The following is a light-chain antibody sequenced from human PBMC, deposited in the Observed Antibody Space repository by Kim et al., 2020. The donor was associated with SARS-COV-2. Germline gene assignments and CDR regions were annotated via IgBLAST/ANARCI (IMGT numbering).Light chain of an antibody. V-gene: IGLV1-40*01. Sequence: RFTISRTGSSSNSGAGYDVHWYRHLPGTAPKLLLFRNNNRPSGVPARFSASKSGTSASLAITGLQAEDEADYSCQSYDSSLSHVVFGGGTQLTVL. CDR2: RNN. CDR3: QSYDSSLSHVV. J-gene: IGLJ7*01. CDR1: SSNSGAGYD.